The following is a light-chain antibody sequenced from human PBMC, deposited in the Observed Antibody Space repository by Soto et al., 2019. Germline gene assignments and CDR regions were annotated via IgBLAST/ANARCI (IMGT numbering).Light chain of an antibody. CDR2: DVS. J-gene: IGLJ3*02. CDR1: SSDIGSNNY. V-gene: IGLV2-14*01. Sequence: QSALTQPASVSGSPGQSITISCTGTSSDIGSNNYVSWFQQRPGKAPTLIIYDVSNRPSGVSTHVSGSKSGNTASLTSSGLLHEDEAEYYCSSYTTTTRLFGGGTKLTVL. CDR3: SSYTTTTRL.